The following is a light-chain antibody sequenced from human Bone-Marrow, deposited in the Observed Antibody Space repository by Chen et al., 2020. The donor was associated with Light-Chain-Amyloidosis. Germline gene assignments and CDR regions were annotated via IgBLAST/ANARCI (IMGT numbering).Light chain of an antibody. J-gene: IGLJ2*01. CDR2: RDT. V-gene: IGLV3-25*03. CDR3: QSADSSGTYEVI. Sequence: YELTQPPPVSVSPGQTARITCSGEDLPTKYAYWYQQKPGQAPVLVIHRDTERPSGISERFSGSSSGTTATLTISGVQAEDEADYHCQSADSSGTYEVIFGGGTKLTVL. CDR1: DLPTKY.